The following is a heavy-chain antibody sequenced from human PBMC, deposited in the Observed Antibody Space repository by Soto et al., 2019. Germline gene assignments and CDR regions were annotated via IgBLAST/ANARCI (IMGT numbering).Heavy chain of an antibody. J-gene: IGHJ6*02. V-gene: IGHV1-2*02. CDR3: ARNMDYYYGRGSGNGHGV. CDR2: INPKFGDT. D-gene: IGHD3-10*01. Sequence: QVQLVQSGAEVKEPGDSVRVFCEASGYTFTAYYIHWVRQAHGQGLEWMGWINPKFGDTTYAQDFQGRVSMTRDMSISTVYMELSRLTSDDTSIYYCARNMDYYYGRGSGNGHGVWGQGTNVTVFS. CDR1: GYTFTAYY.